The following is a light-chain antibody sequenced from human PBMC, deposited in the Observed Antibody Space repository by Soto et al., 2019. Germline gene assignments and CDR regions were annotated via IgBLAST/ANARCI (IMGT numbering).Light chain of an antibody. CDR3: SSFTSSMTNV. CDR2: EVS. Sequence: QSGLTQPPSATGSPGQSVTISCTGTSSDVGGYNYVSWYQHHPGKAPKLILYEVSDRPSGVSYRFSGSKSGNTASLTISGRQAADEADYFCSSFTSSMTNVFGSGTKVTVL. V-gene: IGLV2-14*01. CDR1: SSDVGGYNY. J-gene: IGLJ1*01.